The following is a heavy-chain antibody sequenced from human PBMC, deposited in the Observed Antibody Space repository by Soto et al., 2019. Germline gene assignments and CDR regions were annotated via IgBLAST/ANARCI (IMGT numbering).Heavy chain of an antibody. CDR2: ISSSSTTI. D-gene: IGHD2-15*01. CDR1: GFTFISYS. J-gene: IGHJ1*01. V-gene: IGHV3-48*01. CDR3: ARVVAATPEYFQY. Sequence: EVQLVESVGGLVQPGGSLTLSCAASGFTFISYSMTWVRQAPGKGLEWISYISSSSTTIYYADSVKGRFTISRDNAKNSLYLQMSSLRAEDTAVYYCARVVAATPEYFQYWGQGTLVTVSS.